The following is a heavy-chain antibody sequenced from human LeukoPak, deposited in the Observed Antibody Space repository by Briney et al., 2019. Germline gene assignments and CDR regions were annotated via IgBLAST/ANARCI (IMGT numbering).Heavy chain of an antibody. Sequence: PGGSLRLSCAASGFTFSSYEMNWVRQAPGKGLEWVSYISSSGSTIYYADSVKGRFTTSRDNAKNSLYLQMNSLRAEDTAVYYCAAVIRWLGNDYWGQGTLVTVSS. V-gene: IGHV3-48*03. CDR2: ISSSGSTI. J-gene: IGHJ4*02. CDR3: AAVIRWLGNDY. D-gene: IGHD5-24*01. CDR1: GFTFSSYE.